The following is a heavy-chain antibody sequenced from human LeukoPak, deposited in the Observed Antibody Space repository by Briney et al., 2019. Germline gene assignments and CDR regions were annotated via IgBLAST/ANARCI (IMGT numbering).Heavy chain of an antibody. J-gene: IGHJ4*02. Sequence: SVKVSCKASGGTFSSYAISWVRQAPGQGLEWMGGIIPIFGTANYAQKFQGRVTITADESTSTAYMELSSLRSEDTAVYYCAREGGECCSSTSCPFDYWGQGTLVTVSS. V-gene: IGHV1-69*13. CDR2: IIPIFGTA. CDR1: GGTFSSYA. D-gene: IGHD2-2*01. CDR3: AREGGECCSSTSCPFDY.